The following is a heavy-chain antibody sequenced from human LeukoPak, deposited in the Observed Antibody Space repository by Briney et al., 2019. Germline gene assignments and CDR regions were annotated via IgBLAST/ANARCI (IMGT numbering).Heavy chain of an antibody. CDR2: IYSGDNT. V-gene: IGHV3-66*02. CDR1: GFTVSNNY. D-gene: IGHD3-16*01. J-gene: IGHJ4*02. CDR3: AGRRVLDASSDY. Sequence: PGGALRLSCAASGFTVSNNYMSWVRQAPGKGLEWVSVIYSGDNTYYVESVKGRFTISRDNSKNTLFLQKNRLRAEDTAVYYCAGRRVLDASSDYCGQGTLVTVSS.